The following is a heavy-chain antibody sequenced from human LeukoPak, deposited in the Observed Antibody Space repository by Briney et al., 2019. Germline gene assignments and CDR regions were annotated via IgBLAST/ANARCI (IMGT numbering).Heavy chain of an antibody. V-gene: IGHV3-33*01. CDR1: GFTFSSYG. CDR2: IWYDGSNK. D-gene: IGHD2-2*01. CDR3: AREFETPAYYYYYGMDV. Sequence: GRSPRLSCAASGFTFSSYGMHWVRQAPGKGLEWVAVIWYDGSNKYYADSVKGRFTISRDNSKNTLYLQMNSLRAEDTAVYYCAREFETPAYYYYYGMDVWGQGTTVTVSS. J-gene: IGHJ6*02.